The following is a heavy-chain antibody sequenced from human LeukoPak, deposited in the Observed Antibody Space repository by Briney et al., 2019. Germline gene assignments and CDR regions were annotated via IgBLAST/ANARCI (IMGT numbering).Heavy chain of an antibody. V-gene: IGHV3-11*04. J-gene: IGHJ4*02. CDR2: ISGSSGTT. CDR3: ARDQAGCGGDCPLDH. D-gene: IGHD2-21*01. CDR1: GFIFSDYY. Sequence: GGSLRLSCAASGFIFSDYYMNWIRQAPGKGLEWISYISGSSGTTYYADSVKGRFSISRDNAKNSLYLQMNSLSVEDSAVYYCARDQAGCGGDCPLDHWGQGTLVTVSS.